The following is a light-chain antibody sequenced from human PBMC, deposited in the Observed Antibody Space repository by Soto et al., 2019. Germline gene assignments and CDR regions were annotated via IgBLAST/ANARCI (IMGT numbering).Light chain of an antibody. CDR3: CSYASSYTLV. Sequence: QSALTQPASVSGSPGQSITISCTGTNSDIGSYDLVSWYQQHPGKAPKFMIYEVTKRPSGVSTRFSGSKSGNTASLTISGLQAEDEADYYCCSYASSYTLVFGGGTKVTVL. CDR2: EVT. J-gene: IGLJ2*01. V-gene: IGLV2-23*02. CDR1: NSDIGSYDL.